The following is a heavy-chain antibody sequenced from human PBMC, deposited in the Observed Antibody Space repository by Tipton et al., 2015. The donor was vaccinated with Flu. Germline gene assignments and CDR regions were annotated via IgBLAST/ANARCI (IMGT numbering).Heavy chain of an antibody. CDR3: ARDHPPSITVLGEITDYFGMDV. D-gene: IGHD3-3*01. Sequence: SLRLSCAASGLTFSDYYMSWIRQAPGKGLEWVSHISSSGSTINYADSVKGRFTISRDNAKNSLYLQMNSLRAEDTAVYYCARDHPPSITVLGEITDYFGMDVWGQGTTVTVSS. CDR1: GLTFSDYY. J-gene: IGHJ6*02. CDR2: ISSSGSTI. V-gene: IGHV3-11*01.